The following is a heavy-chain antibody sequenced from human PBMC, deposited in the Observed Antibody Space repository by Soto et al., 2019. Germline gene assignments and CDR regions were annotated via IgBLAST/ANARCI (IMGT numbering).Heavy chain of an antibody. CDR2: IKQDGSEK. CDR1: GFTFSAYW. D-gene: IGHD6-19*01. CDR3: VGSRGWLFDY. Sequence: EVHLVESGGDLVQPGVSLRLSCAASGFTFSAYWMQWVRQAPGKGLEWVAIIKQDGSEKYYVDSVTGRFTISRDNAKNSLYLQMSSLRAEDTAMYYCVGSRGWLFDYWGQGTLVTVSS. V-gene: IGHV3-7*05. J-gene: IGHJ4*02.